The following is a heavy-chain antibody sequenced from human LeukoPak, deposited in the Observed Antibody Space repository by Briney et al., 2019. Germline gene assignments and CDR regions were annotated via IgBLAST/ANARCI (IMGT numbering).Heavy chain of an antibody. J-gene: IGHJ4*02. D-gene: IGHD3-22*01. CDR3: AKDRPNYYGSNGHYYRRDGGY. V-gene: IGHV3-23*01. CDR2: ITSSGDGT. Sequence: GGSLRLSCAASGFTFSIYAMSWVRQAPGKGLQWVSSITSSGDGTYYADSVKGRFTISRDNSENMLYLQMNSLRVEDTAVYFCAKDRPNYYGSNGHYYRRDGGYWGQGTLVTVSS. CDR1: GFTFSIYA.